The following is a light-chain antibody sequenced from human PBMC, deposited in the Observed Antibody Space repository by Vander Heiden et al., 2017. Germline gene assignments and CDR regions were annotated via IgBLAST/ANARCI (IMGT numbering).Light chain of an antibody. J-gene: IGKJ2*01. CDR2: AAS. CDR1: QSLSSY. Sequence: DIQMTQSPSSLSASVGERVTITCRARQSLSSYLNWYQQKPGKAPKLLICAASSLQSGVPSRFSGSGSGTDFTLTISSLQPEDFATYDCQQSYSTPGTFGQGTKLEIK. CDR3: QQSYSTPGT. V-gene: IGKV1-39*01.